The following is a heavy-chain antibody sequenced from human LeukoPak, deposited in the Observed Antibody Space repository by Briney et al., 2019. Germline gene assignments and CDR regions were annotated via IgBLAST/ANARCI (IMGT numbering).Heavy chain of an antibody. D-gene: IGHD3-10*01. CDR3: LRGITFDY. Sequence: PGGSLRLSCSASGFTFSSYWMSRVRQAPGKVLERVANIKQEGSVYYYVDSVKGRFTVSRDKPKNSLDVQMNSLRAEGTSVYYCLRGITFDYWGQGTLVTVSS. CDR2: IKQEGSVY. J-gene: IGHJ4*02. CDR1: GFTFSSYW. V-gene: IGHV3-7*01.